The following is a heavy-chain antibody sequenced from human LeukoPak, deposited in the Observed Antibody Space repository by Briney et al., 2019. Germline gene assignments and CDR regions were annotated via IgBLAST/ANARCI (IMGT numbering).Heavy chain of an antibody. D-gene: IGHD3-10*01. CDR3: SRRMVRGVIAYDAFDI. V-gene: IGHV1-8*01. J-gene: IGHJ3*02. CDR1: GYTFASYD. Sequence: ASVRVSCKASGYTFASYDINWVRQAAGQGLDWMGWMNPNSGITGYAQEFQGRVTMTWNTSISTAYMELSSLRSEDTAVYYCSRRMVRGVIAYDAFDIWGQGTMVTVSS. CDR2: MNPNSGIT.